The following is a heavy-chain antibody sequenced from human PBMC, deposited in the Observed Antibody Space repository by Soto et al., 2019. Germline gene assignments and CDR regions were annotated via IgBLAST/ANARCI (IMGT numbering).Heavy chain of an antibody. CDR1: GYTFTSYD. CDR3: ARDRALSAASPGY. CDR2: ISAYNGNT. D-gene: IGHD2-15*01. Sequence: QVQLVQSGGEVKKPGASVKISCKASGYTFTSYDINWVRQAPGQGLEWMGWISAYNGNTNYAQKFQGRVTMTTDTSTRTAYRELRSLRSDDTAVYYCARDRALSAASPGYWGQGTLVTVSS. V-gene: IGHV1-18*01. J-gene: IGHJ4*02.